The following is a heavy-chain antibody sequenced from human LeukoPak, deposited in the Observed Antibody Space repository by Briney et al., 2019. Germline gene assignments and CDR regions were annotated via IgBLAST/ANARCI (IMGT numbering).Heavy chain of an antibody. CDR3: ASQVHWEAALDS. CDR2: LFHTGTA. V-gene: IGHV4-59*08. CDR1: SGSTTSYY. Sequence: PSETLSLTCNVPSGSTTSYYWSSIPQPPGGGLERIAHLFHTGTATYNHHIKSRFTMSVETTQKQFSLKVTSVTGADTAVYYCASQVHWEAALDSWGQGTLVSVSS. D-gene: IGHD6-13*01. J-gene: IGHJ4*02.